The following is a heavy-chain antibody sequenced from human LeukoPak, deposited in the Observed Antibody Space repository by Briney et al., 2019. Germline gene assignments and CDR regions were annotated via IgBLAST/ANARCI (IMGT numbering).Heavy chain of an antibody. Sequence: SQTLSLTCTVSGGSISSGSYYWSWIRQPAGEGLEWIGRIYTSGSTNYNPSLKSRVTISVDTSKNQFSLKLSSVTAADTAVYYCARDPSLWEQWPYFDYWGQGTLVTVSS. J-gene: IGHJ4*02. D-gene: IGHD6-19*01. V-gene: IGHV4-61*02. CDR1: GGSISSGSYY. CDR3: ARDPSLWEQWPYFDY. CDR2: IYTSGST.